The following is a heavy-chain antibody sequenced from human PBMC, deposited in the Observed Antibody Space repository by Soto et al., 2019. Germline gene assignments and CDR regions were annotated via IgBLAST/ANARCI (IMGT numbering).Heavy chain of an antibody. D-gene: IGHD2-8*01. V-gene: IGHV4-31*03. J-gene: IGHJ5*02. CDR2: IYYSGST. CDR1: GGSISSGGYY. CDR3: ARNHIVLMVYAGGWFDP. Sequence: SETLSLTCTVSGGSISSGGYYWSWIRQHPGKGLEWIGYIYYSGSTYYNPSLKSRVTISVDTSKNQFTLKQSSVTAADTAVYYCARNHIVLMVYAGGWFDPWGQGTLVTVSS.